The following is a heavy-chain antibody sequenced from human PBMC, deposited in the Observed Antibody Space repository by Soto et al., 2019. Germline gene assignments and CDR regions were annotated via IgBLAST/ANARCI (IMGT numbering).Heavy chain of an antibody. D-gene: IGHD2-2*01. V-gene: IGHV3-48*02. CDR3: AGDPLVVPAGRGWFDP. Sequence: EVQLVESGGGLVQPGGSLRLSCAASGFTFSSYSMNWVRQAPGKGLEWVSYISSSSSTIYYADSVKGRFTISRDNAKKSLYLQMNSPRDEDTAVYFCAGDPLVVPAGRGWFDPWGQGTLVTVSS. CDR2: ISSSSSTI. CDR1: GFTFSSYS. J-gene: IGHJ5*02.